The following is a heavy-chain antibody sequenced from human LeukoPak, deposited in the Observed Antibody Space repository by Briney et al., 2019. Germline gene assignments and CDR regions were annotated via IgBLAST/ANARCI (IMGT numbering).Heavy chain of an antibody. J-gene: IGHJ4*02. V-gene: IGHV3-48*03. Sequence: GGSLRLSCAASGFTFSSYEMNWVRQAPGKGLEWVSYISSSGSTIYYADSVKGRFTISRDNAKNPLYLQMNSLRAEDTAVYYCARAELAHWGYYFDYWGQGTLVTVSS. CDR3: ARAELAHWGYYFDY. CDR2: ISSSGSTI. D-gene: IGHD3-16*01. CDR1: GFTFSSYE.